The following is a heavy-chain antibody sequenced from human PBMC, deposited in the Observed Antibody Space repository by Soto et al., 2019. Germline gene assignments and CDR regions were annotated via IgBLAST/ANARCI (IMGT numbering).Heavy chain of an antibody. CDR1: GFTFSSYE. CDR2: ISSSGSTI. V-gene: IGHV3-48*03. J-gene: IGHJ3*02. D-gene: IGHD3-22*01. CDR3: ARCGGDYYDSSGYWRAAYAFDI. Sequence: PGGSLRLSCAASGFTFSSYEMNWVRQAPGEGLEWVSYISSSGSTIYYADSVKGRFTISRDNAKNSLYLQMNSLGAEDTAVYYCARCGGDYYDSSGYWRAAYAFDIWGQVTTGTVSS.